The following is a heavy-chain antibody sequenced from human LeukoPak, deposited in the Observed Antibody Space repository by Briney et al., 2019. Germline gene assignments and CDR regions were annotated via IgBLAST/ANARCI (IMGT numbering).Heavy chain of an antibody. J-gene: IGHJ4*02. CDR1: GFTFSSYA. CDR2: ISGSGGST. V-gene: IGHV3-23*01. CDR3: AKYGIVRPDLWFGELKSYFDY. D-gene: IGHD3-10*01. Sequence: GGSLRLSCAASGFTFSSYAMSWVRQAPGKGLEWVSAISGSGGSTYYADSVKGRFTISRDDSKNTLYLQMNSLRAEDTAVYYCAKYGIVRPDLWFGELKSYFDYWGQGTLVTVSS.